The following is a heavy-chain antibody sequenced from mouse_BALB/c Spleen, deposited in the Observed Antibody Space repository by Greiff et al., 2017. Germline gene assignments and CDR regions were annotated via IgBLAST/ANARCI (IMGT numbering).Heavy chain of an antibody. V-gene: IGHV1-15*01. D-gene: IGHD1-1*01. CDR1: GYTFTDYE. Sequence: QVQLQQSGAELVRPGASVTLSCKASGYTFTDYEMHWVKQTPVHGLEWIGAIDPETGGTAYNQKFKGKATLTADKSSSTAYMELRSLTSEDSAVYYCTRDGSSYGWFAYWGQGTLVTVSA. CDR3: TRDGSSYGWFAY. J-gene: IGHJ3*01. CDR2: IDPETGGT.